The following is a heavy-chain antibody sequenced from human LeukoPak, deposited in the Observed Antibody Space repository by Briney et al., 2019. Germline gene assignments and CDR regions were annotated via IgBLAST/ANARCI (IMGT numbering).Heavy chain of an antibody. J-gene: IGHJ4*02. Sequence: GGSLRLSCAASGFTFSSYSMNWVRQAPGKGLEWVSSISSSSSYIYYADSVKGRFTISRDNSKNTLYLQMNSLRAEDTAVYYCARDRIREGLDYWGQGTLVTVSS. CDR1: GFTFSSYS. D-gene: IGHD5-18*01. V-gene: IGHV3-21*01. CDR3: ARDRIREGLDY. CDR2: ISSSSSYI.